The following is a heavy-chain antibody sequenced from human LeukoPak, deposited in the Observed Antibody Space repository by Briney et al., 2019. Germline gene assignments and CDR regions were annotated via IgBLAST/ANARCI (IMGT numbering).Heavy chain of an antibody. CDR2: T. J-gene: IGHJ4*02. Sequence: TNYNPSLKSRVTISVATSKNQFSLKLSSVTAADTAVYYCARHEEGETEDIVVVPAAPTYWGQGTLVTVSS. CDR3: ARHEEGETEDIVVVPAAPTY. D-gene: IGHD2-2*01. V-gene: IGHV4-34*01.